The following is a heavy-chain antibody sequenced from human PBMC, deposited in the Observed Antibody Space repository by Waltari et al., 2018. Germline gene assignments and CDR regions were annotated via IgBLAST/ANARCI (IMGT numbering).Heavy chain of an antibody. D-gene: IGHD2-2*01. CDR1: GYSFTNYA. V-gene: IGHV7-4-1*02. CDR2: INTNTRNP. Sequence: QVQLVQSGSELKKPGASVKVSCKASGYSFTNYAINWIRKAPGQGLELMGWINTNTRNPVKFQGFTGRFVFSLDTSVNTAYLQINSLKAEDTAVYFCAREVVPPARVVVNWFDPWGQGTLVTVSS. J-gene: IGHJ5*02. CDR3: AREVVPPARVVVNWFDP.